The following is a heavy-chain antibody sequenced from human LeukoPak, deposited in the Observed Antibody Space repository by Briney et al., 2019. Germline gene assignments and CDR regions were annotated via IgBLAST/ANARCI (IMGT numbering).Heavy chain of an antibody. V-gene: IGHV3-7*01. CDR1: GFTFTNYW. D-gene: IGHD1-7*01. CDR3: ASRAGKPGNTPWCFDY. Sequence: GGSLRLSCAASGFTFTNYWMTWVRQAPGKGPEWGANIRQDGSETNYVDSVRGRFTIARDNTKNSLYLQMTSLRGEDTAVYYCASRAGKPGNTPWCFDYWGQGALVTVSS. J-gene: IGHJ4*02. CDR2: IRQDGSET.